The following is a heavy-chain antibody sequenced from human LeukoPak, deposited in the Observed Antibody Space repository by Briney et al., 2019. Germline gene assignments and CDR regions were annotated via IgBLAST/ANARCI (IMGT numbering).Heavy chain of an antibody. CDR1: GLTFSSYD. D-gene: IGHD2/OR15-2a*01. CDR3: ARVRKYSWYFDL. V-gene: IGHV3-13*01. CDR2: IGTAGDT. Sequence: PGGSLRLSCAASGLTFSSYDMHWVRQATGKGLEWVSAIGTAGDTYYPGSVKGRFTISRENAKNSLYLQMNSLRAGDTAVYYCARVRKYSWYFDLWGRGTLVTVSS. J-gene: IGHJ2*01.